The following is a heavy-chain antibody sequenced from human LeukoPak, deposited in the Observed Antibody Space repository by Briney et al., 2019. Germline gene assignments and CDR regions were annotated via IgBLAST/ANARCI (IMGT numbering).Heavy chain of an antibody. J-gene: IGHJ4*02. D-gene: IGHD3-10*01. V-gene: IGHV3-23*01. CDR2: VSASGGST. CDR1: VLIFRNQA. CDR3: EKSLGNQGVIDY. Sequence: GGSLRLSCAASVLIFRNQAMNCVRHAPGQGLEWVSGVSASGGSTFNTDSLKGRLSISRDNSKNTIYFEMNSLRPEDTALYYWEKSLGNQGVIDYWAQGTVVTVPS.